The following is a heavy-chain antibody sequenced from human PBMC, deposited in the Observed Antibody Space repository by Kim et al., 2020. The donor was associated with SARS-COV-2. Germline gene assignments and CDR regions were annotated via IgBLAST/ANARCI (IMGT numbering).Heavy chain of an antibody. CDR1: GYTLTELS. J-gene: IGHJ5*02. CDR2: FDPEDGET. Sequence: ASVKVSCKVSGYTLTELSMHWVRQAPGKGLEWMGGFDPEDGETIYAQKFQGRVTMTEDTSTDTAYMELSSLRSEDTAGYYCATNNHDYRLLPGFDPWGQGTLVTVSS. CDR3: ATNNHDYRLLPGFDP. V-gene: IGHV1-24*01. D-gene: IGHD4-17*01.